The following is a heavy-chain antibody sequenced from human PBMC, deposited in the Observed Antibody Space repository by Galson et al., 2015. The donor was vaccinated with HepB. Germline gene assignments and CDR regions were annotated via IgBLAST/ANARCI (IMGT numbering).Heavy chain of an antibody. J-gene: IGHJ4*02. Sequence: SVKVSCKASGYTFTGYYMHWVRQAPGQGLEWMGWINPNSGGTSYAQKFQGRVTMTRDTSISTAYMELSRLRSDDTAVRYCARSVSLWFGEDFDYWGQGTLVTVSS. CDR1: GYTFTGYY. D-gene: IGHD3-10*01. CDR3: ARSVSLWFGEDFDY. V-gene: IGHV1-2*02. CDR2: INPNSGGT.